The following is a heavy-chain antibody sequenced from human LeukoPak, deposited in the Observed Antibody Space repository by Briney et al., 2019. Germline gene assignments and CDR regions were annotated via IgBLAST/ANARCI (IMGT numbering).Heavy chain of an antibody. CDR3: ARGTAGYHSSYFDY. J-gene: IGHJ4*02. D-gene: IGHD3-16*02. CDR1: GFTFSSYS. Sequence: GSLRLSCAASGFTFSSYSMNWVRQAPGKGLEWVSYISSSSSTIYYADSVKGRFTISRDNAKNSLYLQMNSLRAEDTAVYYCARGTAGYHSSYFDYWGQGTLVTVSS. CDR2: ISSSSSTI. V-gene: IGHV3-48*01.